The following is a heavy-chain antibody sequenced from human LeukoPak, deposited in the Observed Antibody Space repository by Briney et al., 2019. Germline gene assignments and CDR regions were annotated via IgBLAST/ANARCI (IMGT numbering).Heavy chain of an antibody. J-gene: IGHJ4*02. CDR1: GFTFSNYG. CDR3: ARHHSSSWYGGGIFDY. D-gene: IGHD6-13*01. Sequence: GGSLRLSCATSGFTFSNYGMHWVRQAPGKGLEWVAFIRFDGSTKYYADSVKGRFTISRDNSKNTFYLQMNSLRGGDTAVYYCARHHSSSWYGGGIFDYWGQGTLVTVSS. CDR2: IRFDGSTK. V-gene: IGHV3-30*02.